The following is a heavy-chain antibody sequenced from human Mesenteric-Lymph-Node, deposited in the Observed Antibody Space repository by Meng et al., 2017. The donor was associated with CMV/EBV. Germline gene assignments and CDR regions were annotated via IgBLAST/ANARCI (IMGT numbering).Heavy chain of an antibody. CDR2: ISGCGADT. Sequence: GESLKISCAASGFTFSFCAMAWVRQAPGKGLEWVSSISGCGADTFYAGSVKGRFIISRDNAKNSLYLQMNSLRAEDTAVYYCARMGSSSSVYWGQGTLVTVSS. J-gene: IGHJ4*02. CDR1: GFTFSFCA. V-gene: IGHV3-23*01. D-gene: IGHD6-6*01. CDR3: ARMGSSSSVY.